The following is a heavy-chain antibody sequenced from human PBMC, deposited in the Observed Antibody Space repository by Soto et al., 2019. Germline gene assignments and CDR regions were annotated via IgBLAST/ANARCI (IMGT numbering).Heavy chain of an antibody. Sequence: SETLSLTCTVSGGSISGYFWSWIRQPPGKGLEWIGFIYYSGRTNYNPSLWSRVTVSVDTSKNHFSLRLSSVTAADTAVYYCARLMMAGNYYYYYMDVWGKGTTVTVSS. J-gene: IGHJ6*03. D-gene: IGHD3-16*01. CDR3: ARLMMAGNYYYYYMDV. V-gene: IGHV4-59*08. CDR2: IYYSGRT. CDR1: GGSISGYF.